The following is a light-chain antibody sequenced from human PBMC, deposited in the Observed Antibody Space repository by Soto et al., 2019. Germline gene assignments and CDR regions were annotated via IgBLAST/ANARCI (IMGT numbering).Light chain of an antibody. J-gene: IGKJ5*01. Sequence: EIVLPQSPATLSLSPGERATLSCRASQSVSSYLAWYQQKPGQAPRLLIYDASNRATGIPARFSGSGSGTDCTLTISSQEPEDFAVYYCQQRSNLITFGQGTRLEIK. CDR2: DAS. CDR3: QQRSNLIT. V-gene: IGKV3-11*01. CDR1: QSVSSY.